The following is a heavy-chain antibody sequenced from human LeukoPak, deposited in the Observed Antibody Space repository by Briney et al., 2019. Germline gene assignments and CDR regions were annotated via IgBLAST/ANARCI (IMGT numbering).Heavy chain of an antibody. J-gene: IGHJ1*01. Sequence: GGSLRLSCAASGFTFSDYWMSWVRQAPGKGLEWVANIKEDGSEKYYVDSVKGRFTISRDNAKNSLYLQMNSLRAEDTAVYYCATYSSLNRREFQFWGQGTLLTVSS. CDR2: IKEDGSEK. CDR3: ATYSSLNRREFQF. CDR1: GFTFSDYW. D-gene: IGHD3-22*01. V-gene: IGHV3-7*01.